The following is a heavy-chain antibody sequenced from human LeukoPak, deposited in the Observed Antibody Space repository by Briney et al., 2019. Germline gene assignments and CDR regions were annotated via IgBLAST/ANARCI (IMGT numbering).Heavy chain of an antibody. J-gene: IGHJ2*01. D-gene: IGHD1-26*01. CDR1: GDSVSSNSAG. V-gene: IGHV6-1*01. CDR2: TYYRSKWYN. CDR3: ARERPGIRYWYFDL. Sequence: SQTLSLTCAISGDSVSSNSAGWNWIRQSPSRGLEWLGRTYYRSKWYNEYAVSVAGRITINTDISKNQFSLQLNSVTPEDTAVYYCARERPGIRYWYFDLWGRGTLVTVSS.